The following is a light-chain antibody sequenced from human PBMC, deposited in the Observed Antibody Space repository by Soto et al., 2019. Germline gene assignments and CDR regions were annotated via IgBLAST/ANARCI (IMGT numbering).Light chain of an antibody. CDR3: QQRTNWPGIT. CDR2: DAS. V-gene: IGKV3-11*01. Sequence: EIVLTQSPGTLSLSPGERATLSCRASQSVSSDLAWYQHKPGQAPRLLIYDASTRATGIPARFSGSGSGTDFTLTINNLEPEDFAVYYCQQRTNWPGITFGQGTRLEIK. CDR1: QSVSSD. J-gene: IGKJ5*01.